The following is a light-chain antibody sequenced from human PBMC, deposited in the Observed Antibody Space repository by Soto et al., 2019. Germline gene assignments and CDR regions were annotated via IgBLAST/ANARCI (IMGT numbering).Light chain of an antibody. Sequence: DIQLTQSPSFLSASVGDRVTITCRASHDVSRYLAWYQQKPGKAPNLLIYAASTLRSGVPSRFSGRGSETEFTLTISSLQPEDFATYYCQQLNSYGFAFGPGTKVDIK. J-gene: IGKJ3*01. CDR2: AAS. CDR1: HDVSRY. V-gene: IGKV1-9*01. CDR3: QQLNSYGFA.